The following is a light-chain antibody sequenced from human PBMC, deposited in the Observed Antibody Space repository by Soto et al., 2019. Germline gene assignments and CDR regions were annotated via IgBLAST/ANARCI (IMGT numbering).Light chain of an antibody. Sequence: ILMTQSPATVSVSPGESATLSCRASQNIYYNVARYQHRPGQEPRLLIYRASNRSPGVPARFSASGSCPAFTLTISSLWPEDFTILSWLQNLTLVDFGQGTKVAI. V-gene: IGKV3-15*01. CDR2: RAS. J-gene: IGKJ1*01. CDR1: QNIYYN. CDR3: LQNLTLVD.